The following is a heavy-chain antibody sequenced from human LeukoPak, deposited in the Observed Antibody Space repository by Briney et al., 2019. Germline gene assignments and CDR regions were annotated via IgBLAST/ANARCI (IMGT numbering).Heavy chain of an antibody. J-gene: IGHJ3*02. CDR1: GFTFSDYT. CDR3: ARQKYCGGDCYGLDTLDT. CDR2: ISSTSNYI. Sequence: GGSLRLSCAASGFTFSDYTINWVRQAPGKGLEWVSSISSTSNYIYHADSLKGRVTISRDNAKNSLSLQMNSLRVEDTAVYYCARQKYCGGDCYGLDTLDTWGQGAMVTVSS. D-gene: IGHD2-21*02. V-gene: IGHV3-21*01.